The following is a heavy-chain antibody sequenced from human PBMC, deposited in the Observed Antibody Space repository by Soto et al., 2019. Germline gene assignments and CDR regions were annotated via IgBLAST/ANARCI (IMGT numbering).Heavy chain of an antibody. CDR2: IIPIFGTA. Sequence: QVQLVQSGAEVKKPGSSVKVSCKASGGTFSSYAISWVRQAPGQGLEWMGGIIPIFGTANYAQKFQGRVTINADESTSTAYMELSSLRSEDTAVYYCARDRPARNYGYGWFDPWGQGTLVTVSS. CDR1: GGTFSSYA. CDR3: ARDRPARNYGYGWFDP. J-gene: IGHJ5*02. D-gene: IGHD1-7*01. V-gene: IGHV1-69*01.